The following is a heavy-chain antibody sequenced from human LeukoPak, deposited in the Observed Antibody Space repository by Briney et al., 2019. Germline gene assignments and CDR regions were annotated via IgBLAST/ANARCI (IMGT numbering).Heavy chain of an antibody. CDR1: GFSFTSYY. Sequence: GASVKVSCKTSGFSFTSYYFHWVRQAPGQGLEWMGMINPSGGFTSYAQKFQGRVAMTRDKSTSTIYIDLSSLRSDDTAVYYCARPHCGGDCYHFDCWGQGTLVTVSS. CDR3: ARPHCGGDCYHFDC. V-gene: IGHV1-46*01. J-gene: IGHJ4*02. D-gene: IGHD2-21*02. CDR2: INPSGGFT.